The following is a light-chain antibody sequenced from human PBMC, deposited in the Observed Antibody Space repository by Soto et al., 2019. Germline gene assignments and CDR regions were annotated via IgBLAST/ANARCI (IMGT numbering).Light chain of an antibody. CDR3: QQYNTWPLT. J-gene: IGKJ4*01. CDR2: DVS. CDR1: QAIRSD. Sequence: EIVMTQSPVALSVSPGERATLSCRASQAIRSDLAWYQHKPGQAPRLLISDVSTRATGIPARFNGSGSGTEFTLAISSLQFEDVAVYYCQQYNTWPLTFGGGTKVEIK. V-gene: IGKV3-15*01.